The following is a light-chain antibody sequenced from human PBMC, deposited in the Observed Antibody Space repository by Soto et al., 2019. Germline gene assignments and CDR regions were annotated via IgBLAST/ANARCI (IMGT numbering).Light chain of an antibody. CDR1: QSVSSNY. J-gene: IGKJ1*01. Sequence: EVMLTQSPGTLSLSPGERATLSCRASQSVSSNYLAWYQQKSGQAPRLLIYGASNRATGIPDRFSGRGSGKHFQHTIRRLEPNEFAVYYCQQHDTSPRTFGQGTKVQFK. CDR3: QQHDTSPRT. CDR2: GAS. V-gene: IGKV3-20*01.